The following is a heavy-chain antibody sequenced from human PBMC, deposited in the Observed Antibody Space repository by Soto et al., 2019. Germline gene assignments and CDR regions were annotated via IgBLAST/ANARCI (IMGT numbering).Heavy chain of an antibody. D-gene: IGHD4-17*01. CDR3: AREDCGDYVGTSLDY. Sequence: QVQLVQSGAEVKKPGSSVKVSCKASGGTFSSYTISWVRQAPGQGLEWMGRIIPILGIANDAQKFQGRVTITADKSTSTVYKEVSSLRSEDTAVYYCAREDCGDYVGTSLDYWGQGTLVTVSS. V-gene: IGHV1-69*02. CDR2: IIPILGIA. J-gene: IGHJ4*02. CDR1: GGTFSSYT.